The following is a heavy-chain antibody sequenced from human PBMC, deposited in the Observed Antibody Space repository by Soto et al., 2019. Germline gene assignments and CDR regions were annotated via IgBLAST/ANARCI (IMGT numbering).Heavy chain of an antibody. CDR1: GFTFSDYY. CDR3: ARDSRTHGPRYFYL. Sequence: QVQLVESGGGLVKPGGSLRLSCAASGFTFSDYYMSWIRQAPGKGLEWVSYISSSGSTIYYADSVKGRFTISRDNAKNSLYLQLHSLSAEHTAVSYCARDSRTHGPRYFYLWGRGTLGTVSS. CDR2: ISSSGSTI. V-gene: IGHV3-11*01. J-gene: IGHJ2*01.